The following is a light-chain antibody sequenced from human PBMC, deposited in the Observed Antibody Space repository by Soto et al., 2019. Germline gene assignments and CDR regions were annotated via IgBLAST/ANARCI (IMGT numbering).Light chain of an antibody. CDR2: DVS. CDR3: SSFVGPYTYV. Sequence: QSALTQPRSVSGSPGQSVTISCTGTSSDVGAYDYVSWYQHHPGKAPKVTIYDVSKRPSGVLDRFSGSKSGNTASLTISGLQAEDEADYYCSSFVGPYTYVFGTGTKLTVL. CDR1: SSDVGAYDY. V-gene: IGLV2-11*01. J-gene: IGLJ1*01.